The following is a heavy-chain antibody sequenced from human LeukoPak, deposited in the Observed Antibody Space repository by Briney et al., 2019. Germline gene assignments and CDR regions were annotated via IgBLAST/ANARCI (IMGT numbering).Heavy chain of an antibody. CDR3: ARANPADINL. J-gene: IGHJ2*01. CDR2: IRYDGIVT. V-gene: IGHV3-74*01. D-gene: IGHD1-14*01. Sequence: GGSLRLSCVASEFTFSNYWIHWVRQPPGKGLVWVSRIRYDGIVTNYADSVEGRFTISRDNAKNTVHLQMNSLRDDDTAVYYCARANPADINLWGRGTLVTVSS. CDR1: EFTFSNYW.